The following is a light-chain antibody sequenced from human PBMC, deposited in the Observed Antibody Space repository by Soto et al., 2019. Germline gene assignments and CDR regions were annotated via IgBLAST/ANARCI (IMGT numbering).Light chain of an antibody. CDR1: QSISNN. J-gene: IGKJ4*01. V-gene: IGKV3-15*01. CDR2: FAS. CDR3: QHYNKWPLT. Sequence: EIMMTQSPAALSVSPGDKVTLSCRASQSISNNLAWYQQKPGQAPRLLIYFASTRATGIPARFSGSGSGTEFSLTISSLQSEDLGLYYCQHYNKWPLTFGGGTKVETK.